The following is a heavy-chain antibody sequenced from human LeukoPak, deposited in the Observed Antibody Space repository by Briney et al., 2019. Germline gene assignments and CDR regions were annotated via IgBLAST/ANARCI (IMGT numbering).Heavy chain of an antibody. Sequence: SETLSLTCTVSDGSISTSSYYWGWIRQPPGKGLEWIGTIYYSGTTYYNPSLKSRVTISVDTSKNQFSLKLSSVTAAETAVYYCARQPNQLYGVDAWGQGTTVTVSS. CDR3: ARQPNQLYGVDA. CDR2: IYYSGTT. J-gene: IGHJ6*02. V-gene: IGHV4-39*01. CDR1: DGSISTSSYY. D-gene: IGHD2-2*01.